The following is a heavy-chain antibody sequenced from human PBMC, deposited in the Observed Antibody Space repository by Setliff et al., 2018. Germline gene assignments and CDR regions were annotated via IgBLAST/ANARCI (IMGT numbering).Heavy chain of an antibody. Sequence: TLSLTCTVSGGSISSASYYWSWIRQPAGKGLEWIGHIYTSWSSNYNPSLKSRVTISVDTSKNQFSLKLSSVTATDTAVYYCARAISGWYSAYYYYMDAWGKGTTVTVSS. D-gene: IGHD6-19*01. CDR1: GGSISSASYY. V-gene: IGHV4-61*09. CDR3: ARAISGWYSAYYYYMDA. CDR2: IYTSWSS. J-gene: IGHJ6*03.